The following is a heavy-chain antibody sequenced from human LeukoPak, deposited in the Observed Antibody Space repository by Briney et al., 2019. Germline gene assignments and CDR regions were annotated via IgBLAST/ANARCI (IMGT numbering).Heavy chain of an antibody. CDR1: GGSISSYN. V-gene: IGHV4-4*07. CDR2: IYTSPRT. J-gene: IGHJ6*03. CDR3: AIGAYYYYYMDV. Sequence: PETLSLSCTVSGGSISSYNWSWIRQTAGKGLEWIGPIYTSPRTTYIPSLQSRVTISVVSSNNQFSLKLSSVTAADTAVYYFAIGAYYYYYMDVWGKGTTVTVSS.